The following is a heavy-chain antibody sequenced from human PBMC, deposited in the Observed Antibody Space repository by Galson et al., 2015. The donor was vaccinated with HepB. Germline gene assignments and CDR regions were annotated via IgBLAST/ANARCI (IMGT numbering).Heavy chain of an antibody. CDR2: ISSSSSYT. V-gene: IGHV3-11*05. CDR1: GFTFSDYY. D-gene: IGHD1-14*01. Sequence: SLRLSCAASGFTFSDYYMHWIRQAPGKGLEWVSYISSSSSYTTYADSVKGRFTISRANAKNSLYLQMNSLRAEDTAVYYCARAGGSGLYYYYGMDVWGQGTTVTVSS. CDR3: ARAGGSGLYYYYGMDV. J-gene: IGHJ6*02.